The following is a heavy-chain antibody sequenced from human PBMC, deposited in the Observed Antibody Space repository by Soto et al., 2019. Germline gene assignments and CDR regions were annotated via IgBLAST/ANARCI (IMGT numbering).Heavy chain of an antibody. J-gene: IGHJ4*02. CDR1: GYTFPEND. CDR3: VRAPLDYYSADYFDI. V-gene: IGHV1-8*01. CDR2: MKPNSGNT. Sequence: GASVKVSCKASGYTFPENDIKWVRQDTGQGLEWTGWMKPNSGNTGYAQKSQSIVTMTRDNSITTAYMELSSLRSEGTAVYFCVRAPLDYYSADYFDIWGQGTLVTVSS. D-gene: IGHD2-21*02.